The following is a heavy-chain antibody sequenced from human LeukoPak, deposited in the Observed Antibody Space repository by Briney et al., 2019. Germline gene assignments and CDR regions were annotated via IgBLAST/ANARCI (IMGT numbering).Heavy chain of an antibody. D-gene: IGHD3-10*01. Sequence: GGSPRLSCAASGFTFSSYWMSWVRQAPGKGLEWGGFIRSKAYGGTTEYAASVKGRFTISRDDSKSIAYLQMNSLKTEDTAVYYCTRDLDYGSGSYALFDYWGQGTLVTVSS. CDR2: IRSKAYGGTT. CDR1: GFTFSSYW. CDR3: TRDLDYGSGSYALFDY. J-gene: IGHJ4*02. V-gene: IGHV3-49*04.